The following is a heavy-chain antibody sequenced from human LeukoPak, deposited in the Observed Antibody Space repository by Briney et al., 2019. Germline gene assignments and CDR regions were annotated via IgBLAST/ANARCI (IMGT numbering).Heavy chain of an antibody. J-gene: IGHJ4*02. Sequence: GGSLKISCKGSGYSFTNYWSAWVRQMPGKGLEWMGIIYPGDSDTRYSPSFQGQVTISADKSFSTAYLQWSSLKASDSAMYYCARQDGSAWYYFDYWAQETLVTVSS. CDR2: IYPGDSDT. V-gene: IGHV5-51*01. CDR3: ARQDGSAWYYFDY. CDR1: GYSFTNYW. D-gene: IGHD6-19*01.